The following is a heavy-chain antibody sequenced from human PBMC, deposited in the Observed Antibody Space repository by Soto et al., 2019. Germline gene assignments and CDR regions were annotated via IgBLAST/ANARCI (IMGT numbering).Heavy chain of an antibody. CDR1: GFTFSSYS. J-gene: IGHJ6*02. CDR3: ASELGDVKQTTPFYYYYGMDV. V-gene: IGHV3-48*02. Sequence: GGSLRHSCAASGFTFSSYSMNGVGQAPGKGLEWVSYISSSSSTIYYADSVKGRFTISRDNAKNSLYLQMNSLRDEDTAVYYCASELGDVKQTTPFYYYYGMDVWGQGTTVTVSS. D-gene: IGHD2-21*01. CDR2: ISSSSSTI.